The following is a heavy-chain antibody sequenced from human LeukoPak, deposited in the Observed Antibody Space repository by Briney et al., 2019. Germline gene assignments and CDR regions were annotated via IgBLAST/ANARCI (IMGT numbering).Heavy chain of an antibody. V-gene: IGHV3-30*18. CDR1: GFTFSSYG. CDR2: TSYDGSNK. CDR3: AKDLVTGYSYGRIGY. Sequence: GGSLRLSCAASGFTFSSYGMHWVRQAPGKGLEWVAVTSYDGSNKYYADSVKGRFTISRDNSKNTLYLQMNSLRAEDTAVYYCAKDLVTGYSYGRIGYWGQGTLVTVSS. J-gene: IGHJ4*02. D-gene: IGHD5-18*01.